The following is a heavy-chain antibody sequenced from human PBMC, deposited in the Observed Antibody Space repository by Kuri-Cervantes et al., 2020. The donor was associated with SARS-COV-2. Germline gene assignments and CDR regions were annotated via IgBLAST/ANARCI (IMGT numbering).Heavy chain of an antibody. Sequence: ESLKISCAASGFTFSSYSMNWVRQPPGKGLEWIGEINHSGSTNYNPSLKSRVTISVDTSKNQFSLKLSSVTAADTAVYYCARVLLGDIVVVPAAAEYYGMDVWGQGTTVTVSS. CDR1: GFTFSSYS. J-gene: IGHJ6*02. V-gene: IGHV4-34*01. CDR2: INHSGST. CDR3: ARVLLGDIVVVPAAAEYYGMDV. D-gene: IGHD2-2*01.